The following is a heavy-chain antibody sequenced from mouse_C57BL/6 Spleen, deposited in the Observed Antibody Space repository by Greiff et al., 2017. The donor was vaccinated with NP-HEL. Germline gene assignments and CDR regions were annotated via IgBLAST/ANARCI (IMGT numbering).Heavy chain of an antibody. Sequence: LKESGASVKISCKASGYAFSSYWMNWVKQRPGKGLEWIGQIYPGDGDTNYNGKFKGKATLTADKSSSTAYMQLSSLTSEDSAVYFCARGGAMDYWGQGTSVTVSS. CDR2: IYPGDGDT. CDR3: ARGGAMDY. V-gene: IGHV1-80*01. J-gene: IGHJ4*01. CDR1: GYAFSSYW.